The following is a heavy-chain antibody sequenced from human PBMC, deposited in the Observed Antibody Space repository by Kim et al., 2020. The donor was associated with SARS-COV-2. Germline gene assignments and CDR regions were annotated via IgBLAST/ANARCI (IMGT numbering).Heavy chain of an antibody. Sequence: GESLKISCKGSGYSFTSYWISWVRQMPGKGLEWMGRIDPSDSYTNYSPSFQGHVTISADKSISTAYLQWSSLKASDTAMYYCARRRRYGSGSYYLFDYWGQGTLVTVSS. V-gene: IGHV5-10-1*01. CDR3: ARRRRYGSGSYYLFDY. CDR2: IDPSDSYT. D-gene: IGHD3-10*01. J-gene: IGHJ4*02. CDR1: GYSFTSYW.